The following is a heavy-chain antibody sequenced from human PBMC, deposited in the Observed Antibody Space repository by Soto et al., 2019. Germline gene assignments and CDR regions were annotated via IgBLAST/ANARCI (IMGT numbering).Heavy chain of an antibody. CDR1: AFPFNGFA. J-gene: IGHJ1*01. D-gene: IGHD2-15*01. Sequence: GRPLTLSWVGSAFPFNGFALRWVRPAPRGGLEWVSLSSASGSSTYYEDSVKGRFTISRDNSKHTLYLQMNSLRVEDTAIYYCAKASCSDGSCSGFDIWGQGDLLTVSS. CDR3: AKASCSDGSCSGFDI. V-gene: IGHV3-23*01. CDR2: SSASGSST.